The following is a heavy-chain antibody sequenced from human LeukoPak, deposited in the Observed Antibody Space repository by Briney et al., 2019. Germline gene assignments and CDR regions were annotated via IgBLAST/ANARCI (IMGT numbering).Heavy chain of an antibody. V-gene: IGHV3-21*01. J-gene: IGHJ4*02. D-gene: IGHD5-24*01. CDR3: ARDTGDRWLQPPDY. Sequence: GGSLRLSCAASGFTFSSYSMNWVRQAPGKGLEWVSSISSSSSYIYYADSVKGRFTISRDNAKNSLYLQVNSLRAEDTAVYYCARDTGDRWLQPPDYWGQGTLVTVSS. CDR2: ISSSSSYI. CDR1: GFTFSSYS.